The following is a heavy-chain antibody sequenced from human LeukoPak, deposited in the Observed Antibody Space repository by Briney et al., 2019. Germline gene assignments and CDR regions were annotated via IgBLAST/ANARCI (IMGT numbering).Heavy chain of an antibody. D-gene: IGHD6-13*01. J-gene: IGHJ4*01. CDR2: ISYDGSNK. Sequence: AVISYDGSNKYYADSVKGRFTISRDNSKNTLYLQMNSLRAEDTAVYYCAREGGIAAAGINYWG. V-gene: IGHV3-30*01. CDR3: AREGGIAAAGINY.